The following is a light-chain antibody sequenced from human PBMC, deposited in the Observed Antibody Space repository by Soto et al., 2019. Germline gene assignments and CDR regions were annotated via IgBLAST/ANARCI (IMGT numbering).Light chain of an antibody. V-gene: IGLV2-8*01. CDR3: CSYAGGFYV. J-gene: IGLJ1*01. CDR1: SSDVGNYNF. CDR2: EVN. Sequence: QSVLTQPPSASGSPGQSVTISCTGTSSDVGNYNFVSWFQQHPGKAPKLMIYEVNMRPSGVPARFSGSKSGNTASLTVSGLQAEDEADYYCCSYAGGFYVFGSGTKVTVL.